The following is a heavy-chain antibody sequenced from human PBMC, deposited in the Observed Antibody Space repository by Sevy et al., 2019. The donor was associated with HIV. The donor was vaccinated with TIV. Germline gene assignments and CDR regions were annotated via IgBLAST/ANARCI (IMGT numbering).Heavy chain of an antibody. Sequence: GGSLRLSCAASGFIFSNHGMHWVRQAPGKGLEWVAVISYDGRYKNYGDSVKGRFTISRDNSKNTLYLQMDSLRAEDTAVFYCAKGPFGGNDFASWGQGTLVTVSS. CDR2: ISYDGRYK. J-gene: IGHJ4*02. CDR3: AKGPFGGNDFAS. D-gene: IGHD2-15*01. CDR1: GFIFSNHG. V-gene: IGHV3-30*18.